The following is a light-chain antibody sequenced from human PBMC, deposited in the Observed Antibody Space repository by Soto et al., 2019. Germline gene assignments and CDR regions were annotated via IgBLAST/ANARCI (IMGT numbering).Light chain of an antibody. V-gene: IGKV1-13*02. CDR3: QQFNTYPIT. CDR1: QDIRGA. Sequence: HLAQSPSSLSTSVGDRVTITCRASQDIRGALAWYQQKPGKPPKLLIFDVSSLQSGVPSRFSGSGSGTDFTLTISSLQPEDFATYYCQQFNTYPITFGQGTRLEIK. CDR2: DVS. J-gene: IGKJ5*01.